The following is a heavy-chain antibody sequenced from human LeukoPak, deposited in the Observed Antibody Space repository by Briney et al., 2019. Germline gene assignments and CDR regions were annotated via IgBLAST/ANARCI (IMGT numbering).Heavy chain of an antibody. CDR3: ARGVINRVAGYYFDY. CDR1: GGSISSGSYY. J-gene: IGHJ4*02. V-gene: IGHV4-61*02. CDR2: IYNSGST. D-gene: IGHD6-19*01. Sequence: SQTLSLTCTVSGGSISSGSYYWSWIRQPAGKGLEWIGRIYNSGSTNCNPSLKSRVTISVDTSKNQFSLKLSSVTAADTAVYYCARGVINRVAGYYFDYWGQRTLVTVSS.